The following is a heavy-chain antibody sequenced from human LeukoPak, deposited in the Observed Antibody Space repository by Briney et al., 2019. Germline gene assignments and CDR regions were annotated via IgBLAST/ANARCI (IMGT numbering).Heavy chain of an antibody. J-gene: IGHJ6*03. CDR2: ISGSGGST. V-gene: IGHV3-23*01. CDR1: GFTFSSYA. Sequence: GGSLRLSCAASGFTFSSYAMSWVRQAPGKGLEWVSAISGSGGSTYYADSVKGRFTISRDNSKSTLYLQMNSLRAEDTAVYYCAKGAAMDYYYYYYMDVWGKGTTVTVSS. D-gene: IGHD5-18*01. CDR3: AKGAAMDYYYYYYMDV.